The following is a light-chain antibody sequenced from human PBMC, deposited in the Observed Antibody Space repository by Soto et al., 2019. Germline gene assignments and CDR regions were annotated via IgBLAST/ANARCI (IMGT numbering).Light chain of an antibody. Sequence: QSALTQTPSASGSPGQSVAISCTGTASDIGGYTFVSWYQQHPGKAPTLLIYDVNKRPSGVPDRFSGSKSGNTASLTVSGLQAEDEADYYCSAHGGTNPYVFGTGTKLTVL. J-gene: IGLJ1*01. V-gene: IGLV2-8*01. CDR2: DVN. CDR3: SAHGGTNPYV. CDR1: ASDIGGYTF.